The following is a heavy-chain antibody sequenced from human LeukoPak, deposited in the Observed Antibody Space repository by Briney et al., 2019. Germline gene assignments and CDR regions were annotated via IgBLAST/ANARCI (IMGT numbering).Heavy chain of an antibody. Sequence: PSETLSLTCTVSGGSISSYYWSWIRQPPGKGLEWIGYIYYSGSTNYNPSLKSRVTITVDTSKNQFSLKLSSVTAADTAVYYCARGFAYYYGSGSNKFDYWGQGTLVTVSS. V-gene: IGHV4-59*12. D-gene: IGHD3-10*01. CDR1: GGSISSYY. CDR3: ARGFAYYYGSGSNKFDY. CDR2: IYYSGST. J-gene: IGHJ4*02.